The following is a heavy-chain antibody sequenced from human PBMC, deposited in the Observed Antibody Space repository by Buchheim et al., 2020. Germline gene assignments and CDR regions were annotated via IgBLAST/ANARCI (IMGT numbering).Heavy chain of an antibody. CDR3: ARDYDSSGPFFDY. CDR2: IWYDGSNK. Sequence: QVQLVESGGGVVQPGRSLRLSCAASGFTFSSYGMHWVRQAPGKGLEWVAVIWYDGSNKYYADSVKGRFTIPRDNSKKTLYLQMNSLRAEDTAVYYCARDYDSSGPFFDYWGQGTL. V-gene: IGHV3-33*01. J-gene: IGHJ4*02. D-gene: IGHD3-22*01. CDR1: GFTFSSYG.